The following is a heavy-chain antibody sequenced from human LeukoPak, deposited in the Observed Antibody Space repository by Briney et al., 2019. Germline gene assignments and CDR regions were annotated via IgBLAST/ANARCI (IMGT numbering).Heavy chain of an antibody. V-gene: IGHV6-1*01. CDR1: GDSVSSNSAA. Sequence: KRSQTLSLTCAISGDSVSSNSAAWNWSRQSPSRGLEWLGRTYYRSKWYNDYAVSVKSRITINPDTSKNQFSLQLNSVTPEDTAVYYCARTDFGIAAAGTLDYWGQGTLVTVSS. J-gene: IGHJ4*02. D-gene: IGHD6-13*01. CDR2: TYYRSKWYN. CDR3: ARTDFGIAAAGTLDY.